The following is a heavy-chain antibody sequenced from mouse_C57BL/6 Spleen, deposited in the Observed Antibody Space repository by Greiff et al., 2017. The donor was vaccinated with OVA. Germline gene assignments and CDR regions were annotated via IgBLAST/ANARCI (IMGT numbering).Heavy chain of an antibody. CDR2: INPSNGGT. CDR3: APYSNYDWYFVV. Sequence: QVQLQQPGTELVQPGASVKLSCKASGYTFTSYWMHWVKQRPGQGLEWIGNINPSNGGTNYNEKFKSKATLTVDKSASTAYMQLSSLTSEDSAVYYCAPYSNYDWYFVVWGTGTTVTVSS. CDR1: GYTFTSYW. V-gene: IGHV1-53*01. J-gene: IGHJ1*03. D-gene: IGHD2-5*01.